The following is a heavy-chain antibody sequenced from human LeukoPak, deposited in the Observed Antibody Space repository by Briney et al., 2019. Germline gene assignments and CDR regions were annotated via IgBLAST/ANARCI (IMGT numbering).Heavy chain of an antibody. CDR2: IYYSGST. CDR1: GGSISNYY. D-gene: IGHD6-6*01. CDR3: ARAGYSSSGWFDP. V-gene: IGHV4-59*01. Sequence: SETLSLTCTVSGGSISNYYWSWIRQPPGKGLEWIGYIYYSGSTNYNPSLPSRVTISVDTSKNQFSLKLSSVTAADTAVYYCARAGYSSSGWFDPWGQGTLVTVSS. J-gene: IGHJ5*02.